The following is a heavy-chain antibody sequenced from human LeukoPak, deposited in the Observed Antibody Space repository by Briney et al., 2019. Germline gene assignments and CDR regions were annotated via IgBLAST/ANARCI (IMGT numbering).Heavy chain of an antibody. J-gene: IGHJ4*02. Sequence: HPGGSLRLSCAASGFTFSSNYMSWVRQAPGKGLEWVSVIYSGGSTYYADSVKGRFTISRDNSKNTLYLQMNSLRAEDTAVYYCASLWFGELLEDYWGQGTLVTVSS. CDR1: GFTFSSNY. V-gene: IGHV3-66*01. CDR2: IYSGGST. CDR3: ASLWFGELLEDY. D-gene: IGHD3-10*01.